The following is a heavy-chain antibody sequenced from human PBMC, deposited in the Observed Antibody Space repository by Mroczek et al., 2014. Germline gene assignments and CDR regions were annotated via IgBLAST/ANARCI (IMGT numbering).Heavy chain of an antibody. CDR2: ISYDGSNK. CDR3: ARDFTPGYSYGHYLDY. Sequence: VQLVQSGGGVVQPGRSLRLSCAASGFTFSSYAMHWVRQAPGKGLEWVAVISYDGSNKYYADSVKGRFTISRDNSKNTLYLQMNSLRAEDTAVYYCARDFTPGYSYGHYLDYWGQGTLVTVSS. CDR1: GFTFSSYA. D-gene: IGHD5-18*01. V-gene: IGHV3-30-3*01. J-gene: IGHJ4*02.